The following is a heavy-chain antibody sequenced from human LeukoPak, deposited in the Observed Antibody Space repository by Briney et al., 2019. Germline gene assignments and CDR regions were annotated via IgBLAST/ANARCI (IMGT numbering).Heavy chain of an antibody. CDR3: ARDYNPYSSSWVFDY. Sequence: ASVKVSCKASGYTFTGYYMHWVRQAPGQGLEWIGRINPNSGGTNYAQKFQGRVTMTRDTSISTAYMELSRLRSDDTAVYYCARDYNPYSSSWVFDYWGQGTLVTVSS. CDR2: INPNSGGT. J-gene: IGHJ4*02. D-gene: IGHD6-13*01. V-gene: IGHV1-2*06. CDR1: GYTFTGYY.